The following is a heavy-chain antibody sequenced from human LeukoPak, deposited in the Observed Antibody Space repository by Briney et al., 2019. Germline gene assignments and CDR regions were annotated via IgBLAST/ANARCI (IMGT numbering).Heavy chain of an antibody. Sequence: KPSETLSLTCAVYGGSFSGYYWSWIRQPPGKGLEWIGEINHSGSTNYNPSLKSRVTISVDTSKNQFSLKLSSVTAADTAVYYCARDSAPAAFGWFDPWGQGTLVTVSS. D-gene: IGHD2-2*01. CDR1: GGSFSGYY. CDR2: INHSGST. CDR3: ARDSAPAAFGWFDP. J-gene: IGHJ5*02. V-gene: IGHV4-34*01.